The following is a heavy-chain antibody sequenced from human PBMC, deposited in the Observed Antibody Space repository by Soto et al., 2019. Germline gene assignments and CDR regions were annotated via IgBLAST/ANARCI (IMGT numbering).Heavy chain of an antibody. D-gene: IGHD3-3*01. CDR1: GGSISSYY. V-gene: IGHV4-59*01. CDR3: ARDQFGVAL. CDR2: IYYSGST. J-gene: IGHJ4*02. Sequence: SETLSLTCTVSGGSISSYYWSWIRQPPGKGLEWIGYIYYSGSTNHNPSLKSRVTISVDTSKNQFSLKLSSVTAADTAVYYCARDQFGVALWGQGTLVTVSS.